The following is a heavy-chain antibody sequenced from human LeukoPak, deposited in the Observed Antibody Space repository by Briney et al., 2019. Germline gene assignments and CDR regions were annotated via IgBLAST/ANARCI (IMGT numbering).Heavy chain of an antibody. CDR2: ISSSSSYI. CDR1: GFTFSSYS. J-gene: IGHJ4*02. CDR3: ATTPDIVVVPAAPLPSTI. V-gene: IGHV3-21*01. Sequence: GGSLRLSCAASGFTFSSYSMNWVRQAPGKGLEWVSSISSSSSYIYYADSVKGRFTISRDNAKNSLYLQMNSLRAEDTAVYYCATTPDIVVVPAAPLPSTIWGQGTLVTVSS. D-gene: IGHD2-2*01.